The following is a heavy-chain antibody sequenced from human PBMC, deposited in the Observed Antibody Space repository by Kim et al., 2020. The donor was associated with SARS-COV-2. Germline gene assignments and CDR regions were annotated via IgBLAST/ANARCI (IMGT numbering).Heavy chain of an antibody. CDR3: ARDWSAYYDFWSGYSPEFGYYYGRDV. Sequence: GGSLRLSCAASGFTFSSYSMNWVRQAPGKGLEWVSSISSSSSYIYYADSVKGRFTISRDNAKNSLYLQMNSLRAEDTAVYYCARDWSAYYDFWSGYSPEFGYYYGRDVWGQGTTVTVSS. CDR2: ISSSSSYI. V-gene: IGHV3-21*01. D-gene: IGHD3-3*01. J-gene: IGHJ6*02. CDR1: GFTFSSYS.